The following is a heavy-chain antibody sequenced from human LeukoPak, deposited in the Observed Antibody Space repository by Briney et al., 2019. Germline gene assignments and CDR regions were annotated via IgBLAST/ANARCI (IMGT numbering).Heavy chain of an antibody. CDR3: AKAKGYSGGAFDI. CDR2: ISSSGSTI. V-gene: IGHV3-48*03. J-gene: IGHJ3*02. Sequence: GSLRLSCAASGFTFSSYEMNWVRQAPGKGLEWVSYISSSGSTIYYAGSVKGRFTISRDNAKNSLYLQMNSLRAEDMALYYCAKAKGYSGGAFDIWGQGTMVTVSS. D-gene: IGHD2-15*01. CDR1: GFTFSSYE.